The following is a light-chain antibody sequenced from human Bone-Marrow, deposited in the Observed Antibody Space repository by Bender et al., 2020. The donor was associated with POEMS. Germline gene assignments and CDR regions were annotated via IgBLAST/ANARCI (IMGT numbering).Light chain of an antibody. CDR1: SSDVGAYEY. J-gene: IGLJ1*01. V-gene: IGLV2-14*03. CDR3: SSYTTTSLYV. Sequence: QSALTQPAAVSGSPGQSITISCTGTSSDVGAYEYVSWCQQHPGKAPKLIIYDVIHRPSGVSNRFSGSKSGNTASLTISGLQAEDEADYYCSSYTTTSLYVFGTGTKVTVL. CDR2: DVI.